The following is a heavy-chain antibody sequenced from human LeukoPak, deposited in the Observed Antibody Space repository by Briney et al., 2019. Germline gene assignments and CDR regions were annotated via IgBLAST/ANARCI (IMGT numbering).Heavy chain of an antibody. CDR3: ARGLPAAMASSRRSAYYYYMDV. Sequence: GGSLRLPCAASGFTFSNYAMHWVRQAPGKGLEYVSAISSNGGSTYYANSVKGRFTISGDNSKNTLYLQMGSLRAEDMAVYYCARGLPAAMASSRRSAYYYYMDVWGKGTTVTVSS. V-gene: IGHV3-64*01. CDR2: ISSNGGST. D-gene: IGHD5-18*01. J-gene: IGHJ6*03. CDR1: GFTFSNYA.